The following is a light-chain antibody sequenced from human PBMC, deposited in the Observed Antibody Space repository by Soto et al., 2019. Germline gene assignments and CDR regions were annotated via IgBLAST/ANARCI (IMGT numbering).Light chain of an antibody. CDR1: QSVSSSY. V-gene: IGKV3-20*01. J-gene: IGKJ3*01. CDR2: GAS. Sequence: EIVLTQSPGTLSLSPGERATLSCRASQSVSSSYLAWYQQKPGQAPRLLISGASSRATGIPDRFSGSGSGTDFTLTISRLEPEDLAVYYCQQYGSFRGNTFGPGTKVDIK. CDR3: QQYGSFRGNT.